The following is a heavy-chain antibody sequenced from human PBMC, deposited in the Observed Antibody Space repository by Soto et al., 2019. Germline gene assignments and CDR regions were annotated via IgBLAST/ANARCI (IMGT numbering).Heavy chain of an antibody. J-gene: IGHJ1*01. Sequence: GGSLRLSCATSGFTFSSYAMHWVRQAPGKWLEWVTVISYDGSNKYYADSVKGRSTISRDNSKNTLYLQMNRLRAEDTAVYYCASDWRRSMVHDWGQGTLVTVSS. CDR3: ASDWRRSMVHD. CDR1: GFTFSSYA. D-gene: IGHD3-10*01. CDR2: ISYDGSNK. V-gene: IGHV3-30-3*01.